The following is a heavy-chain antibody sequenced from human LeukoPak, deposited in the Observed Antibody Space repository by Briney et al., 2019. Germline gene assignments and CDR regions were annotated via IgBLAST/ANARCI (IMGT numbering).Heavy chain of an antibody. CDR3: AKNEYVWGSYRYVYFDY. J-gene: IGHJ4*02. CDR2: ISGSGGST. D-gene: IGHD3-16*02. V-gene: IGHV3-23*01. Sequence: GGSLRLSCAASGFTFSSYAMSWVRQAPGKGLEWVSAISGSGGSTYYADSVKGRFAISRDNSKNTLYLQMNSLRAEDTAVYYCAKNEYVWGSYRYVYFDYWGQGTLVTVSS. CDR1: GFTFSSYA.